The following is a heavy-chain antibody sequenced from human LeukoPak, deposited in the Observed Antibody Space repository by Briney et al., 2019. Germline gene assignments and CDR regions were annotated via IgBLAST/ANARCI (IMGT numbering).Heavy chain of an antibody. CDR3: ASEVELRYFDWLLPFDY. J-gene: IGHJ4*02. D-gene: IGHD3-9*01. CDR2: ISYDGNNT. CDR1: GFTFSDNT. Sequence: PGGSLRLSCAASGFTFSDNTMHWVRQAPGKGLEWVAVISYDGNNTYYADSVKDRFTISRDSSKSTLYLQMNSLRAEDTAVYYCASEVELRYFDWLLPFDYWGPGTLVTVSS. V-gene: IGHV3-30-3*01.